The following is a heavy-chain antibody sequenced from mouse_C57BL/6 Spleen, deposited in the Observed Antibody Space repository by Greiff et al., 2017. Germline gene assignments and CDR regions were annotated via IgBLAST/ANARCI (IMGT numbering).Heavy chain of an antibody. CDR3: ARLLLLRYYAMDY. Sequence: QVQLQQSGPGLVAPSQSLSITCTVSGFSLTSYAISWVRQPPGKGLEWLGVIWTGGGTNYNSALKSRLSISKDNSKSQVFLKMNSLQTDDTARYYCARLLLLRYYAMDYWGQGTSVTVSS. CDR1: GFSLTSYA. V-gene: IGHV2-9-1*01. J-gene: IGHJ4*01. D-gene: IGHD1-1*01. CDR2: IWTGGGT.